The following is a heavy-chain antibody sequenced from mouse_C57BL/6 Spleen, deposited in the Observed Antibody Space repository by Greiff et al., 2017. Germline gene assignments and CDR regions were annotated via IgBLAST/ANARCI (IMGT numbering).Heavy chain of an antibody. CDR3: ARDSSGPFAY. Sequence: QVQLQQSGPELVKPGASVKISCKASGYAFSSSWMNWVKQRPGTGLEWIGRIYPGDGDTNYNGKFKGKATLTADKSSSTAYMQLSSLTSEDSAVYFCARDSSGPFAYWGQGTLVTVSA. J-gene: IGHJ3*01. CDR1: GYAFSSSW. V-gene: IGHV1-82*01. D-gene: IGHD3-2*02. CDR2: IYPGDGDT.